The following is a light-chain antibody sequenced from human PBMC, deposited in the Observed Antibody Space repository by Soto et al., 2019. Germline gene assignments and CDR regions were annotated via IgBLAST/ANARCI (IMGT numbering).Light chain of an antibody. Sequence: GDRVTITCRASPSISSALVWYQQKPGKAPNLLIYKASSLESGVPLRFSGSGSGTEFTLTISSLQPEDFATYYCQQHKSYPRTFGQGTKVEIK. CDR2: KAS. V-gene: IGKV1-5*03. CDR3: QQHKSYPRT. J-gene: IGKJ1*01. CDR1: PSISSA.